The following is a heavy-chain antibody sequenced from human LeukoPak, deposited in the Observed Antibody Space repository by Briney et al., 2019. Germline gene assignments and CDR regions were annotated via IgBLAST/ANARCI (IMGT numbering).Heavy chain of an antibody. CDR3: ARGLGELWLPVPTRPYGMDV. V-gene: IGHV1-8*01. CDR2: MNPNSGNT. CDR1: GYTFTSYD. J-gene: IGHJ6*02. D-gene: IGHD5-18*01. Sequence: ASVKVSCKASGYTFTSYDINWVRQATGQGLEWMGWMNPNSGNTGYARKFQGRVTMTRNTSISTAYMELSSLRSEDTAVYYCARGLGELWLPVPTRPYGMDVWGQGTTVTVSS.